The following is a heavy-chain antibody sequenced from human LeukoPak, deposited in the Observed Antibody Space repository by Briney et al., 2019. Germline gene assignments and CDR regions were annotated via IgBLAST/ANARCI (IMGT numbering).Heavy chain of an antibody. CDR1: GFSFTSSG. D-gene: IGHD6-19*01. J-gene: IGHJ4*02. CDR2: IWHDGSAE. Sequence: GGSLRLSCVASGFSFTSSGMYWVRQAPGKGLEWVAVIWHDGSAEFYADSVKGRFSISRDNSRSVVYLQMDSLRDDDTAVYFCAKDSRGGWSGYFDYWGQGTLVTVSS. V-gene: IGHV3-33*06. CDR3: AKDSRGGWSGYFDY.